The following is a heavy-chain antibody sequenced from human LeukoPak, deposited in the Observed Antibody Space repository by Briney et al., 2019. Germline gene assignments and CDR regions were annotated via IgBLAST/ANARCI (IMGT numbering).Heavy chain of an antibody. J-gene: IGHJ4*02. V-gene: IGHV1-2*02. D-gene: IGHD2-21*02. Sequence: ASVKVSCKASGYTFTSYYMHWVRQAPGQGLEWMGWINPNSGGTNYAQKFQGRVTMTRDTSISTAYMELSRLRSDDTAVYYCARGPLCGGDCYSFDYWGQGTLVTVSS. CDR1: GYTFTSYY. CDR3: ARGPLCGGDCYSFDY. CDR2: INPNSGGT.